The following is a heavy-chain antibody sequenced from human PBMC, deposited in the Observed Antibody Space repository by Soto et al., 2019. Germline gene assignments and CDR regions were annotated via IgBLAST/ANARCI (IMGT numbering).Heavy chain of an antibody. CDR2: ISGSAGTT. V-gene: IGHV3-23*01. Sequence: GGSLRLSCVASGFAFTNYAMSWVRQAPGKGLQWVSGISGSAGTTYYADSVKARFTISRDNSKNTLFLQMNSLRAEDTAMYYCAKDWNTTYHYDTNGRFHFDPWGQGTLVTVSS. CDR3: AKDWNTTYHYDTNGRFHFDP. D-gene: IGHD3-22*01. CDR1: GFAFTNYA. J-gene: IGHJ5*02.